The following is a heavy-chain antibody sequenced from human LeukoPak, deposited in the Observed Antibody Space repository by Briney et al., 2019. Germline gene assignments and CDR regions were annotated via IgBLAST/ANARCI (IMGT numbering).Heavy chain of an antibody. CDR1: GGSISSSSYY. CDR2: INTSGST. V-gene: IGHV4-39*07. J-gene: IGHJ4*02. CDR3: ARDFSGSYKY. D-gene: IGHD1-26*01. Sequence: SETLSLTCTVSGGSISSSSYYWGWIRQPPGKGLDWIGRINTSGSTDYNPSHRSRVTMSVDTAKNQFSLKLNSVTAADTAVYYCARDFSGSYKYWGQGTLVTVSS.